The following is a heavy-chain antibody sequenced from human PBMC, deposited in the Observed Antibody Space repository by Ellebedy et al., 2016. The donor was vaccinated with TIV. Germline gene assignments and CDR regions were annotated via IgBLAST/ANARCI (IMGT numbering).Heavy chain of an antibody. V-gene: IGHV3-21*01. CDR2: ISSSSSYI. Sequence: GGSLRLXXAASGFPFSSYSMNWVRQAPGKGLEWVSSISSSSSYIYYADSVKGRFTISRDNAKNSLYLQMNSLRAEDTAVYYCARDLGYCSGGSCYLWAFDIWGQGTMVTVSS. D-gene: IGHD2-15*01. J-gene: IGHJ3*02. CDR3: ARDLGYCSGGSCYLWAFDI. CDR1: GFPFSSYS.